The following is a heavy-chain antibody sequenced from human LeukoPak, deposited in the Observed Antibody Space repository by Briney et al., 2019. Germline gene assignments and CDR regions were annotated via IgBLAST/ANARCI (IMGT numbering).Heavy chain of an antibody. D-gene: IGHD3-10*01. Sequence: SETLSLTCAAYGGSFSGYYWSWIRQPPGKGLEWIGEINDIGNTNYDPSLRSRVTISVDTSKNQFSLLLTSATAADTAVYFCARLGSVGYYNYQYMDIWGNGTTVTVSS. CDR3: ARLGSVGYYNYQYMDI. CDR2: INDIGNT. V-gene: IGHV4-34*01. J-gene: IGHJ6*03. CDR1: GGSFSGYY.